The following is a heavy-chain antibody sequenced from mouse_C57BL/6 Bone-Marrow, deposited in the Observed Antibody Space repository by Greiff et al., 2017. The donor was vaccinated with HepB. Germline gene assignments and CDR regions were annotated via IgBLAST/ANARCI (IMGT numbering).Heavy chain of an antibody. CDR1: GFTFSSYA. CDR3: TGTPITTVVATRYFDV. CDR2: ISSGGDYI. J-gene: IGHJ1*03. V-gene: IGHV5-9-1*02. Sequence: EVQVVESGEGLVKPGGSLKLSCAASGFTFSSYAMSWVRQTPEKRLEWVAYISSGGDYIYYADTVKGRFTISRDNARNTLYLQMSSLKSEDTAMYYCTGTPITTVVATRYFDVWGTGTTVTVSS. D-gene: IGHD1-1*01.